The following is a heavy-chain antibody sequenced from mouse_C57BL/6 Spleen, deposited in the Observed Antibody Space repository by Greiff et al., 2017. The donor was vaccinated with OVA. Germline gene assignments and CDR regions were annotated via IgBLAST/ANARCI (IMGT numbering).Heavy chain of an antibody. J-gene: IGHJ3*01. D-gene: IGHD1-1*01. CDR1: GYTFTDYY. CDR2: INPNNGGT. CDR3: EGYYGSSSAY. V-gene: IGHV1-26*01. Sequence: VQLQQSGPELVKPGASVKISCKASGYTFTDYYMNWVKQSHGKSLEWIGDINPNNGGTSYNQKFKGKATLTVDKSSSTAYMELRSLTSEDSAVYYCEGYYGSSSAYWGQGTLVTVSA.